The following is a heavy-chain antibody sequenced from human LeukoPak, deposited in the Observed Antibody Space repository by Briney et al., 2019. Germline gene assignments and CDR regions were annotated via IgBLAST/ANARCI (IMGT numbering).Heavy chain of an antibody. Sequence: ASVKVSCKASGYTFTSYYMHWVRQAPGQGLEWMGWINPNSGGTNYAQKFQGRVTMTRDTSISTAYMELSRLRSDDTAVYYCARDFSGSYYPGAPYYFDYWGQGTLVTVSS. V-gene: IGHV1-2*02. J-gene: IGHJ4*02. CDR3: ARDFSGSYYPGAPYYFDY. CDR1: GYTFTSYY. CDR2: INPNSGGT. D-gene: IGHD3-10*01.